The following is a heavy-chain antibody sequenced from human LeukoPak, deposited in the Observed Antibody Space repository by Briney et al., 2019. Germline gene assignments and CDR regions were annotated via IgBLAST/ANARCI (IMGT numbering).Heavy chain of an antibody. CDR1: GITLSNYG. CDR2: ISGSGGRT. V-gene: IGHV3-23*01. D-gene: IGHD3-22*01. Sequence: PEGSLRLSCAVSGITLSNYGMSWVRQAPGKGLEWVAGISGSGGRTNYADYVKGRFTISRDNPKNTLYLQMNSLRAEDTAVYFCAKRGVVIRVILVGFHKEAYYFDSWGQGALVTVSS. J-gene: IGHJ4*02. CDR3: AKRGVVIRVILVGFHKEAYYFDS.